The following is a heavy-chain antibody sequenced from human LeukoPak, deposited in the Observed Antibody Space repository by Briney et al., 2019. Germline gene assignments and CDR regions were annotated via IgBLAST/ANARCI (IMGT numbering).Heavy chain of an antibody. J-gene: IGHJ4*02. V-gene: IGHV3-23*01. D-gene: IGHD3-22*01. CDR3: AKAKYYYDSTYIDY. Sequence: PGGSLRLSCAASRFILSSHGMSWVRQAPGKRLEWVSTVTSRGGTDYTDSVKGRFIISRDNSKNTLLLQMNSLRAEDTAVYYCAKAKYYYDSTYIDYWGQGTLVTVSS. CDR1: RFILSSHG. CDR2: VTSRGGT.